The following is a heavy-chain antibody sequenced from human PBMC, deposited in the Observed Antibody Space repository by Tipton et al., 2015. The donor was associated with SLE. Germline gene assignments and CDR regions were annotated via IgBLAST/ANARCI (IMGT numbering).Heavy chain of an antibody. CDR2: INHTGGT. CDR3: VGEEVFLDAFDI. V-gene: IGHV4-34*01. CDR1: GGSFSDYY. Sequence: TLSLTCAVYGGSFSDYYWSWIRQTPGEGLEWIGEINHTGGTNYNPSLESRVTMSVDTSKNQFSLKLSSVTAADTAMYYCVGEEVFLDAFDIWGQGTMVTVSS. J-gene: IGHJ3*02. D-gene: IGHD1-14*01.